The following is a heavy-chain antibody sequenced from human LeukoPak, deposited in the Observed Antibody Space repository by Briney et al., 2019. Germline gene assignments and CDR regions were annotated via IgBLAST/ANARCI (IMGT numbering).Heavy chain of an antibody. CDR3: AKTLGYSGYFSP. Sequence: PGRSLRLSCAASGFTFSSYWMNWARQAPGKGLEWVSAISGGGVNTYYADSVKGRFTISRDNSKNMLYLQMNSLRAEDTAVYYCAKTLGYSGYFSPWGQGTLVTVSS. J-gene: IGHJ5*02. CDR1: GFTFSSYW. V-gene: IGHV3-23*01. CDR2: ISGGGVNT. D-gene: IGHD3-22*01.